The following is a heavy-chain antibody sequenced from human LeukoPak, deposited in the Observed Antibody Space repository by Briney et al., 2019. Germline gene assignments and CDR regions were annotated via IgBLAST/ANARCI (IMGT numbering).Heavy chain of an antibody. Sequence: ASVKVSCKASGGTFSSYAISWVRQAPGQGLEWMGGIIPIFGTANYAQKFQGRVTITADESTSTAYMELSSLRSEDTAVYYCARTTYYYDSSGYSHFDYRGQGTLVTVSS. V-gene: IGHV1-69*13. J-gene: IGHJ4*02. CDR2: IIPIFGTA. CDR3: ARTTYYYDSSGYSHFDY. D-gene: IGHD3-22*01. CDR1: GGTFSSYA.